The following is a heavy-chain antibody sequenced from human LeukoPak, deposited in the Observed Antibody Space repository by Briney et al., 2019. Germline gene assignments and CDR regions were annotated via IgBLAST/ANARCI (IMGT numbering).Heavy chain of an antibody. CDR3: AKLPILWFGELLTDNYFDY. CDR2: ISGSGGST. Sequence: GGTLRLSCAASGFTFSTYGMSWVRQAPGKGLEWVSAISGSGGSTYYADSVKGRFTISRDNSKNTLYLQMNSLRAEDTAVYYCAKLPILWFGELLTDNYFDYWGQGTLVTVSS. D-gene: IGHD3-10*01. V-gene: IGHV3-23*01. J-gene: IGHJ4*02. CDR1: GFTFSTYG.